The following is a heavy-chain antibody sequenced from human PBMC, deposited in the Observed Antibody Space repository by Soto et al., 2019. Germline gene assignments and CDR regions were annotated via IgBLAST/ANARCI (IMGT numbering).Heavy chain of an antibody. J-gene: IGHJ5*02. V-gene: IGHV3-30*18. CDR3: VKAGGIHLTPFDP. D-gene: IGHD6-13*01. Sequence: QVQLVESGGGVVQPGRSLRLSCAASGFTFSSYGMHWVRQAPGKGLEWVAVISSDGSNKYYAGSVKGRFTISRDNFKNTLYLQMNSLRSEDTAVYFCVKAGGIHLTPFDPWGQGTLVTVSS. CDR2: ISSDGSNK. CDR1: GFTFSSYG.